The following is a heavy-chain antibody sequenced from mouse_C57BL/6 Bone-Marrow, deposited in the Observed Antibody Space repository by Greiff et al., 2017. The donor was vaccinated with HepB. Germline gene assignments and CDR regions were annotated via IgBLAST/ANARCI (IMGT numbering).Heavy chain of an antibody. CDR3: ARDRGLLPYAMDY. V-gene: IGHV5-4*01. D-gene: IGHD2-3*01. CDR2: ISDGGSYT. CDR1: GFTFSSYA. J-gene: IGHJ4*01. Sequence: EVHLVESGGGLVKPGGSLKLSCAASGFTFSSYAMSWVRQTPEKRLEWVATISDGGSYTYYPDNVKGRFTISRDNAKNNLYLQMSHRKSEDTAMYYCARDRGLLPYAMDYWGQGTSVTVSS.